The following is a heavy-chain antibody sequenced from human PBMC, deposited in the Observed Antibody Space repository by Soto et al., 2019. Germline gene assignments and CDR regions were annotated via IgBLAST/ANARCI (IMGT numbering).Heavy chain of an antibody. CDR2: IYHSGST. CDR3: ARLQSATSYGMDV. V-gene: IGHV4-30-2*01. Sequence: SETLSLTCAVSGGSISSGGYSWSWIRQPPGKGLEWIGYIYHSGSTYYNPSLKSRVTIPVDRSKNQFSLKLSSVTAADTAVYYCARLQSATSYGMDVWGQGTTVTVSS. CDR1: GGSISSGGYS. D-gene: IGHD2-2*01. J-gene: IGHJ6*02.